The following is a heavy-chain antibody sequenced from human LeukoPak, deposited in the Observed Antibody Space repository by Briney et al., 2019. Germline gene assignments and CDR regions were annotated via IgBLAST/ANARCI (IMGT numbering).Heavy chain of an antibody. V-gene: IGHV5-51*01. D-gene: IGHD2-21*02. CDR2: IYPGDSDT. CDR3: ARQYCGGDCYNWFDP. J-gene: IGHJ5*02. Sequence: GESLKISCKGSGYSFTSYWIGWVRQMPGKGLEWMGIIYPGDSDTRYGPSFQGQVTISADKSISTAYLQWSSLKASDTAMYYCARQYCGGDCYNWFDPWGQGTLVTVSS. CDR1: GYSFTSYW.